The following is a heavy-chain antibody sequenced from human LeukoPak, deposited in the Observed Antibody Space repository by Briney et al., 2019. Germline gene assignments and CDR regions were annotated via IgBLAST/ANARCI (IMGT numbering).Heavy chain of an antibody. CDR2: ISGSGGST. Sequence: PGGSLRLSCAASGFTFSNYAMSWVRQAPGKGLEWVSAISGSGGSTYYADSVKGRFTISRDNSKNTLYLQMNSLRAEDTAVYYCAKVVRYFDSFPVGYWGQGTLVTVSS. CDR3: AKVVRYFDSFPVGY. V-gene: IGHV3-23*01. D-gene: IGHD3-9*01. CDR1: GFTFSNYA. J-gene: IGHJ4*02.